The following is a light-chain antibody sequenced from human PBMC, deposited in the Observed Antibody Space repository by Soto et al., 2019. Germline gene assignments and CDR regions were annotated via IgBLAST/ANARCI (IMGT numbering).Light chain of an antibody. CDR2: EVS. Sequence: QSALTQPASVSGSPGQSITIACTGTINDIGNYTYVSWYQQHPVKAPKLIIYEVSNRPSGVSYRFSGSKSGNTASLTISGLRAEDEADYFCSSYASSSTLVVFGGGTQLTVL. CDR1: INDIGNYTY. CDR3: SSYASSSTLVV. V-gene: IGLV2-14*01. J-gene: IGLJ2*01.